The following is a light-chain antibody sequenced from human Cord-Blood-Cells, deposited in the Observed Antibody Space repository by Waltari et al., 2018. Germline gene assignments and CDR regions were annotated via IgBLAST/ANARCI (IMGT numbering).Light chain of an antibody. CDR2: DVS. V-gene: IGLV2-11*01. CDR3: CSYAGSYTGV. CDR1: SSDLGGYTY. J-gene: IGLJ3*02. Sequence: QSALPQPRSVSGLPGPSVTISCTGTSSDLGGYTYVSWYQQHPGNAPTLMLYDVSKRPSGVPDRFSGSKSGNTASLTISGLQAEDEADYYCCSYAGSYTGVFGGGTKLTVL.